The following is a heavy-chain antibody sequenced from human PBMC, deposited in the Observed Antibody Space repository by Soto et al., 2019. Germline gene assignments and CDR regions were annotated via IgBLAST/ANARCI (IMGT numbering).Heavy chain of an antibody. V-gene: IGHV5-51*01. J-gene: IGHJ4*02. Sequence: RGESLKISCRASGYKFSTYWIAWVRQIPGKGLESVGLIYPGDSDTRYSPSFRGQVTISVDNSTNTAYLQWSSLKASDTAVYYCARRMYNWNEKSLDSWGQGALVTVSS. D-gene: IGHD1-20*01. CDR3: ARRMYNWNEKSLDS. CDR2: IYPGDSDT. CDR1: GYKFSTYW.